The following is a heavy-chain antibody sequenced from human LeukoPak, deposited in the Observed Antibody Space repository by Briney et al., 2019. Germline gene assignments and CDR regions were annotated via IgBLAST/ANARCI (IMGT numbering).Heavy chain of an antibody. CDR1: GFTVSNNY. CDR3: VRNSGELGA. J-gene: IGHJ5*02. CDR2: IYSAGGT. V-gene: IGHV3-53*01. Sequence: PGGSLRLSCAASGFTVSNNYMSWVRRAAGEGLEWVALIYSAGGTYYADSVKGRFTISRDNSKNTLHPQMNSLRAEDTAVYYCVRNSGELGAWGQGTLVTVSS. D-gene: IGHD2-21*01.